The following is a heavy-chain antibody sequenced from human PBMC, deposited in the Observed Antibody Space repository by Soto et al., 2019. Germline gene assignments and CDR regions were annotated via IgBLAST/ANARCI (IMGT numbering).Heavy chain of an antibody. J-gene: IGHJ4*02. Sequence: SETLSLTCAVYGGSFSGYYWSWIRQPPGKGLEWIGEINHSGSTNYNPSLKSRVTISVDTSKNQFSLKLSSVTAADTAVYYCARDSGSAAGRFDYWGQGTLDTVSS. V-gene: IGHV4-34*01. D-gene: IGHD6-13*01. CDR1: GGSFSGYY. CDR3: ARDSGSAAGRFDY. CDR2: INHSGST.